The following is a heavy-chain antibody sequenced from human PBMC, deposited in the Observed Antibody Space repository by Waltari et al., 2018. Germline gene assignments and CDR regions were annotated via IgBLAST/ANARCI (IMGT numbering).Heavy chain of an antibody. CDR2: IYYSGST. J-gene: IGHJ6*02. CDR3: ARVTVVRGWGPTRDYYYGMDV. V-gene: IGHV4-59*01. Sequence: QVQLQESGPGLVKPSETLSLTYTVSGGSISSYYWSWIRQPPGKGLEWIGYIYYSGSTNYNPSLKSRVTISVDTSKNQFSLKLSSVTAADTAVYYCARVTVVRGWGPTRDYYYGMDVWGQGTTVTVSS. D-gene: IGHD2-21*01. CDR1: GGSISSYY.